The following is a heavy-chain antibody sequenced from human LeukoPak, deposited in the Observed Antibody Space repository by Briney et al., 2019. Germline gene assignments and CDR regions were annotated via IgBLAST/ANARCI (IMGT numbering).Heavy chain of an antibody. D-gene: IGHD3-3*01. Sequence: ASVKVSCKASGYTFTSYGISWVRQAPGQGLEWMGWISAYNGNTNYAQKLQGRVTITADKSTSTAYMELSSLRSEDTAVYYCARVSGFLEWLYFDYWGQGTLVTVSS. J-gene: IGHJ4*02. V-gene: IGHV1-18*01. CDR2: ISAYNGNT. CDR3: ARVSGFLEWLYFDY. CDR1: GYTFTSYG.